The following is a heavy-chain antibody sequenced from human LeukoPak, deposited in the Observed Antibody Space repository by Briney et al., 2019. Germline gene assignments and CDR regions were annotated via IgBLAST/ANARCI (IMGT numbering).Heavy chain of an antibody. Sequence: SVKVSCKASGGTFSSYAISWVRQAPGQGLEWMGGIIPIFGTANYAQKFQGRVTITADESTSTAYMELSSLRSEDTAVYYCASTYYYGSGSYYNGLFDYWGQGTLVTVSS. D-gene: IGHD3-10*01. CDR2: IIPIFGTA. CDR3: ASTYYYGSGSYYNGLFDY. CDR1: GGTFSSYA. J-gene: IGHJ4*02. V-gene: IGHV1-69*13.